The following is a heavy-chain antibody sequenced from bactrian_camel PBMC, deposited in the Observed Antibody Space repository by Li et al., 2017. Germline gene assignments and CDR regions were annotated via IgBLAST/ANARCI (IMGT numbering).Heavy chain of an antibody. V-gene: IGHV3S63*01. Sequence: VQLVESGGGSVQAGGSLRLSCAFSGYTFNTYSWFRQAPGQEREGVAVFASIGTDSSTLYADSVKGRFTVSQDNAENTVYLEMNSLKPEDTAMYYCAAAAGLKFVGSCGLNRYSYAYWGQGTQVTVS. CDR2: FASIGTDSST. CDR3: AAAAGLKFVGSCGLNRYSYAY. CDR1: GYTFNT. D-gene: IGHD6*01. J-gene: IGHJ4*01.